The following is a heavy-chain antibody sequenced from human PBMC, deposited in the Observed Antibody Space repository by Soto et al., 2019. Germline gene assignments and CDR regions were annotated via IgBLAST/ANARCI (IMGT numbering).Heavy chain of an antibody. CDR2: ISSSSSTI. Sequence: PGGSLRLSCAASGFTFSSYSMNWVRQAPGKGLEWVSYISSSSSTIYYADPVKGRFTISRDNAKNSLYLQMNSLRDEDTAVYYCARETYDFWSVYYWPPPLDVWGQRTTVPVSS. CDR3: ARETYDFWSVYYWPPPLDV. J-gene: IGHJ6*02. D-gene: IGHD3-3*01. CDR1: GFTFSSYS. V-gene: IGHV3-48*02.